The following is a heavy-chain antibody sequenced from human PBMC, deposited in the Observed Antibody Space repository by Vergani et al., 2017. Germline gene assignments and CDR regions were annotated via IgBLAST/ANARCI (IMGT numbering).Heavy chain of an antibody. D-gene: IGHD1-7*01. CDR1: GFSPNTRGVS. J-gene: IGHJ6*03. V-gene: IGHV2-5*04. Sequence: QITLKESGPTLVKPTQTLTLTCTFSGFSPNTRGVSVAWIRQPPGKALDCLALIYWNDDQHYSPSLNNRVTITKDTSKNQVVLTMTNMDYVDTGTYYCVYRKTECGTTGCFYPFYSYYYMDVWGKGTTVTVSS. CDR2: IYWNDDQ. CDR3: VYRKTECGTTGCFYPFYSYYYMDV.